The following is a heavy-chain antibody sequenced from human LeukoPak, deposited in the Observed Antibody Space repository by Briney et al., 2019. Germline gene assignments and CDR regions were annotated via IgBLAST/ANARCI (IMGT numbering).Heavy chain of an antibody. Sequence: GRSLRLSCAASGFTFSRYDMHWVRQAPGKGLEWVAVIWYDGSNKYYADSVKGRFTISRDNSKNTLHLQMNSLRAEDTAVYYCARSYCGGDCYSPSGDGMDVWGQGTTVTVSS. CDR3: ARSYCGGDCYSPSGDGMDV. D-gene: IGHD2-21*02. V-gene: IGHV3-33*01. J-gene: IGHJ6*02. CDR2: IWYDGSNK. CDR1: GFTFSRYD.